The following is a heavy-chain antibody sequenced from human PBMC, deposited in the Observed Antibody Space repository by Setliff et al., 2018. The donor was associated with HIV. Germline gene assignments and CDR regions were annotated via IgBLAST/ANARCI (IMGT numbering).Heavy chain of an antibody. CDR1: GYTLAALS. CDR3: TTGLPLFCSGGSCLFDF. CDR2: FDPEDGER. V-gene: IGHV1-24*01. D-gene: IGHD2-15*01. J-gene: IGHJ4*02. Sequence: ASVKVSCKVFGYTLAALSIHWVRQAPGKGLEWMGGFDPEDGERINAEKFQGRVTMTTDTSTSTAYMELSSLRSEDTAVYYCTTGLPLFCSGGSCLFDFWGQGTLVTVSS.